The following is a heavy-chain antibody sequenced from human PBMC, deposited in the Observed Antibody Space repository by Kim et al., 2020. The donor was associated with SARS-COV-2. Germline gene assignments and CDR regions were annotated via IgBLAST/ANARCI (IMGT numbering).Heavy chain of an antibody. Sequence: GSLRLSCAASGFTFDDYAIQWVRQVPGKGLEWVSLISRDGGEIKYADSVKGQFTISRDNSKKSVYLQMNSLRSEDTALYYCVRGQQWLIKNWGQGTQVTVSS. J-gene: IGHJ4*02. V-gene: IGHV3-43*02. CDR1: GFTFDDYA. CDR3: VRGQQWLIKN. CDR2: ISRDGGEI. D-gene: IGHD6-19*01.